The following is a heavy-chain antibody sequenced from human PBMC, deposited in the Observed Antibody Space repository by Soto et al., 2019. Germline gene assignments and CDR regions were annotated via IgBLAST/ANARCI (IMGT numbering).Heavy chain of an antibody. CDR2: ISFNGGDT. V-gene: IGHV3-64D*06. D-gene: IGHD4-4*01. CDR3: VKDGAVTFSGWFFDY. CDR1: GFPFSRFA. J-gene: IGHJ4*02. Sequence: GVLRLSCSASGFPFSRFAIHWVRQAPGKGLVYVSGISFNGGDTYHADSVKGRFSISRDNSKNTVYLQMSSLRAEDTAVYYCVKDGAVTFSGWFFDYWGQGTPVTVSS.